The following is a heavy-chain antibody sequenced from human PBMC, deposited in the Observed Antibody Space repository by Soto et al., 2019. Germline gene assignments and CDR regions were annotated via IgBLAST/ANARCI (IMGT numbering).Heavy chain of an antibody. CDR1: GFTFSNAW. CDR3: TARPGYSRGWFGY. Sequence: GGSLRLSCAASGFTFSNAWMSWVRQAPGKGLEWVGRIKSKTDGGTTDYAAPVKGRFTISRDDSKNTLYLQMNSLKTEDTAGYYCTARPGYSRGWFGYWGQGTLVTVSS. J-gene: IGHJ4*02. CDR2: IKSKTDGGTT. V-gene: IGHV3-15*01. D-gene: IGHD6-19*01.